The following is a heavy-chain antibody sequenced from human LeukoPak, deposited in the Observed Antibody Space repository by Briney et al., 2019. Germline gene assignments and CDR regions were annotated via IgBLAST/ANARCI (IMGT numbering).Heavy chain of an antibody. V-gene: IGHV5-51*01. J-gene: IGHJ3*02. CDR3: ARKGWGYYYGSGSPTDAFDI. CDR2: IYPGDSDT. D-gene: IGHD3-10*01. CDR1: GYSLTSYW. Sequence: GESLKISCKGSGYSLTSYWIGWVRQMPGKGLEWMGIIYPGDSDTRYSPSFQGQVTISADKSIGTAYLQWSSLKASDTAMYYCARKGWGYYYGSGSPTDAFDIWGQGTMVTVSS.